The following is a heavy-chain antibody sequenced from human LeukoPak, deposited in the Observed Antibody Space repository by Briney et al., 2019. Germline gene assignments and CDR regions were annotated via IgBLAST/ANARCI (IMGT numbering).Heavy chain of an antibody. J-gene: IGHJ4*02. CDR3: AKGSSFIAARPDHYY. CDR2: INGSGGST. CDR1: CISFSNYA. V-gene: IGHV3-23*01. Sequence: GWSLIPCRASACISFSNYAMSLGRPAPRKGLEWDSAINGSGGSTYSADTVKGRLTISRDNCKNTLYLQMNSLRAEDTAVYYCAKGSSFIAARPDHYYWGQGTLVTVSS. D-gene: IGHD6-6*01.